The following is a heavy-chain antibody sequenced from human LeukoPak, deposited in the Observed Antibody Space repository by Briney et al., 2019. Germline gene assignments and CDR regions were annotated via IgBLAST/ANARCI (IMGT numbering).Heavy chain of an antibody. Sequence: GGSLRLSCAASGFTFRRYWMSWARQASGKGLEGVANIKQDGSEKYYVDSVKGRFTISRDNAKNSLYLQMNSLRAEDTAVYYCVGLGENYWGQGTLVTVSS. CDR2: IKQDGSEK. J-gene: IGHJ4*02. CDR1: GFTFRRYW. D-gene: IGHD3-10*01. V-gene: IGHV3-7*02. CDR3: VGLGENY.